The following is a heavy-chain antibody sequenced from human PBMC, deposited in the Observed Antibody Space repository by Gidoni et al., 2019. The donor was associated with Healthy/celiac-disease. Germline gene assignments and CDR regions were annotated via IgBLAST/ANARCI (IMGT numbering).Heavy chain of an antibody. V-gene: IGHV3-33*01. J-gene: IGHJ4*02. CDR3: AREPDCSSTSCYEAGGFDY. CDR2: IWYDGSNK. Sequence: QVQLVESGGGVVQPGRSLSLSCAASGFTFSRYGLHWVRQAPGKGLEWVAVIWYDGSNKYYADSVKDRFTSARDNSKNTLYLQRNSRRAEDTDVYYCAREPDCSSTSCYEAGGFDYWGQGTLVTVSS. D-gene: IGHD2-2*01. CDR1: GFTFSRYG.